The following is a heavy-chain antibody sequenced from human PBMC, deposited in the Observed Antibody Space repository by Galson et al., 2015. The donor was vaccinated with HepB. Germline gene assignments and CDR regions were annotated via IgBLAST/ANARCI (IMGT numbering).Heavy chain of an antibody. Sequence: SLRLSCAASGFRFNIYDMSWVRQAPGKGPEWVSGITNSGGRRYYAEPGKGRFTISRDNSKNTVFLQMSSLRAEDTAIYYCAKGAYMSSYSLYGMDAWGQGTTVIVSS. V-gene: IGHV3-23*01. J-gene: IGHJ6*02. CDR3: AKGAYMSSYSLYGMDA. CDR1: GFRFNIYD. D-gene: IGHD6-6*01. CDR2: ITNSGGRR.